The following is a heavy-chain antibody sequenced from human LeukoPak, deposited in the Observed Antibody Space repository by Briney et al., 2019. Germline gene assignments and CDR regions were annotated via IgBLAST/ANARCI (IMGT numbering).Heavy chain of an antibody. V-gene: IGHV3-30*04. Sequence: GGSLRLSCAASGFTFSGYPIHWVRQAPGKGLEWVAVISYDGSNKYYADSVKGRFTISRDNSKNTLYLQMNSLRAEDTAVYYCARGVGATGYWGQGTLVTVSS. CDR1: GFTFSGYP. J-gene: IGHJ4*02. D-gene: IGHD1-26*01. CDR3: ARGVGATGY. CDR2: ISYDGSNK.